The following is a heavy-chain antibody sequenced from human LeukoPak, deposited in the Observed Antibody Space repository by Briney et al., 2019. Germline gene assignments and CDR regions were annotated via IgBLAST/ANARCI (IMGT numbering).Heavy chain of an antibody. D-gene: IGHD6-13*01. J-gene: IGHJ4*02. CDR2: ISADGGST. CDR1: GYTFTGYA. V-gene: IGHV3-23*01. Sequence: GGSLRLSCAASGYTFTGYAIGWVRQAPGQGLEWISFISADGGSTNYADSVKGRFTISRDNSKNTLYLQMNSLRAEDTAVYYCAKGRYGSSRYPFDYWGQRTMVTVSS. CDR3: AKGRYGSSRYPFDY.